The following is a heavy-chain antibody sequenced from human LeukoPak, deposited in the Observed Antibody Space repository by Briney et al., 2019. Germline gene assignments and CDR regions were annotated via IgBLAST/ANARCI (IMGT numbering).Heavy chain of an antibody. Sequence: GGSLRLSCAASGFTFSRYWMHWVRQAPGKGLMWVSRISPDGSTTLYADSVKGRFTISRDNAKNTLYLQMNSLRAEDTAVYYCSRGRLFGDYWGQGALVTVSS. CDR3: SRGRLFGDY. D-gene: IGHD2-21*02. CDR1: GFTFSRYW. CDR2: ISPDGSTT. V-gene: IGHV3-74*03. J-gene: IGHJ4*02.